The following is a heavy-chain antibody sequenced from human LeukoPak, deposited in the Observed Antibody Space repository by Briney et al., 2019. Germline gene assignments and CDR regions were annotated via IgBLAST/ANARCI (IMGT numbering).Heavy chain of an antibody. Sequence: ASVKVSCKVSGYTLTELSMHWVRQAPGNGLEWMGGFDPEDGETIYAQKFQGRVTMTEDTSTDTAYMELSSLRSEDTAVYYCATYSSGAYCSSTSCYNWFDPWGQGTLVTVSS. CDR3: ATYSSGAYCSSTSCYNWFDP. J-gene: IGHJ5*02. D-gene: IGHD2-2*01. CDR2: FDPEDGET. V-gene: IGHV1-24*01. CDR1: GYTLTELS.